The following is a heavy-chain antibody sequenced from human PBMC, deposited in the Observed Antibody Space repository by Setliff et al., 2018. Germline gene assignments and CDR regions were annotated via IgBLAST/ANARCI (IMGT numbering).Heavy chain of an antibody. CDR1: GDSISSSSYY. Sequence: LSLTCTVSGDSISSSSYYWGWIRQPPGKGLEWIGCIYYSGSTYYNPSLKSRVTISVDTSKNQFSLKLTSVTAADTAVYYCATPGRGFGESIDYWGQGTLVTVSS. J-gene: IGHJ4*02. CDR3: ATPGRGFGESIDY. V-gene: IGHV4-39*01. D-gene: IGHD3-10*01. CDR2: IYYSGST.